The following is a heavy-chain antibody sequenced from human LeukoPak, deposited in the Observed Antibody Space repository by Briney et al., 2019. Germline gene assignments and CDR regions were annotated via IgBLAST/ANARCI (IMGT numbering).Heavy chain of an antibody. CDR1: GYTLSNHA. J-gene: IGHJ4*02. CDR2: ISADNGNT. D-gene: IGHD3-22*01. V-gene: IGHV1-18*04. Sequence: GASVKVSCKGSGYTLSNHAFSWVRQAPGQGLEWMGWISADNGNTNHAQKFQGRVSLTTDTSTSTAYMELRSLRSDDTAVYYCARGSTYYDSSGQVPFDYWGQGTLVTVSS. CDR3: ARGSTYYDSSGQVPFDY.